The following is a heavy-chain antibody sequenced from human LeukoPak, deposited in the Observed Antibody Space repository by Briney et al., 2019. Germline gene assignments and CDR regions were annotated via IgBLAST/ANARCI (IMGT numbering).Heavy chain of an antibody. Sequence: PGGSLRLSCAASGFSFSNYGMHWVRQAPGKGLEWVALIQSDGSKTYSADSVKGRFTISRDSPRNTLYLQMNRLRPEDTAVYYCAKRYCKSATCRSDMDAWGQGTTVTVSS. D-gene: IGHD2-15*01. CDR3: AKRYCKSATCRSDMDA. CDR1: GFSFSNYG. CDR2: IQSDGSKT. V-gene: IGHV3-30*02. J-gene: IGHJ6*02.